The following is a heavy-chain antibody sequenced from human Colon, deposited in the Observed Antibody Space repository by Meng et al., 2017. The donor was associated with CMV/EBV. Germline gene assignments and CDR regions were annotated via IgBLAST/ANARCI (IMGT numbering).Heavy chain of an antibody. D-gene: IGHD5/OR15-5a*01. J-gene: IGHJ4*02. CDR3: ATLSIYDSTISDF. Sequence: SVKVSCKASGGTFSSYAISWVRQAPGQGLEWMGGIIPIFGTANYAQKFQGRVTITTDESTSTAYMELSSLRSEDTAVYYCATLSIYDSTISDFWGQGTLVTVSS. CDR1: GGTFSSYA. V-gene: IGHV1-69*05. CDR2: IIPIFGTA.